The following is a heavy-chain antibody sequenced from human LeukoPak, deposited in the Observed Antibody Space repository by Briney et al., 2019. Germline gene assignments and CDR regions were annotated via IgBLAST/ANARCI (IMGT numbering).Heavy chain of an antibody. Sequence: GGSLRLSCAACGFILSTHVMHWVRQAPGKGLEWVAGMWYDGSREDYADSVKGRFTISRDMSKNTLNLQMNSLRVEDTAMFYCARDLSFGSLDFRGQGNLVTVSS. J-gene: IGHJ4*02. V-gene: IGHV3-33*01. CDR3: ARDLSFGSLDF. CDR2: MWYDGSRE. D-gene: IGHD1-26*01. CDR1: GFILSTHV.